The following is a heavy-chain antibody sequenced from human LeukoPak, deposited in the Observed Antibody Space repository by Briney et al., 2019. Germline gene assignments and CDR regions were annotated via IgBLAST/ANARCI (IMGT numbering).Heavy chain of an antibody. D-gene: IGHD3-10*02. Sequence: GGSLRLSCAASGFTFSNAWMSWVRQAPGKGLEWVGRIKSKTDGGTTDYAAPVKGRFTISRDDSKNTLYLQMNSLRAEDTAVYYCAKDCSPPGASLCYFDYWGQGSLVTVSS. V-gene: IGHV3-15*01. CDR2: IKSKTDGGTT. CDR3: AKDCSPPGASLCYFDY. CDR1: GFTFSNAW. J-gene: IGHJ4*02.